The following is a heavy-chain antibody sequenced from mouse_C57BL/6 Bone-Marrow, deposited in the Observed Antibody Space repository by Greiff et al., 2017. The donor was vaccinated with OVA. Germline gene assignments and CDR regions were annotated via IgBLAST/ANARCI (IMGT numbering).Heavy chain of an antibody. D-gene: IGHD1-1*01. CDR2: IWSGGST. Sequence: VKLQESGPGLVQPSQSLSITCTVSGFSLTSYGVHWVRQSPGKGLEWLGVIWSGGSTDYNAAFISRLSISKDNSKSQVFFKMNSLQADDTAIYYCARNWNYYGSSWFAYWGQGTLVTVSA. CDR3: ARNWNYYGSSWFAY. V-gene: IGHV2-2*01. J-gene: IGHJ3*01. CDR1: GFSLTSYG.